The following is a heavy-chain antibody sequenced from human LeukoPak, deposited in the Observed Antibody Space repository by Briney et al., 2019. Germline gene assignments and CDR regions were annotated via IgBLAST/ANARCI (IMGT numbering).Heavy chain of an antibody. CDR2: IYYSGST. D-gene: IGHD5-18*01. J-gene: IGHJ6*02. Sequence: KPSETLSLTCTVSGGSISSYYWSWIRQPPGKGLEWIGYIYYSGSTNYNPSLKSRVTISVDTSKNQFSLKLSSVTAADTAVYYCAASGYSYGYYYYGMDVWGQGTTVTVSS. CDR1: GGSISSYY. V-gene: IGHV4-59*08. CDR3: AASGYSYGYYYYGMDV.